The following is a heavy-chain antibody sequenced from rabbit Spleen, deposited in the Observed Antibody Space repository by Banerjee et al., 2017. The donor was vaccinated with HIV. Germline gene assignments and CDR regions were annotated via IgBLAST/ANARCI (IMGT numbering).Heavy chain of an antibody. Sequence: QQQLEESGGGLVKPGGTLTLTCKASGIDFSRYYDMCWVRQAPGKGLEWIGCIYTGNDKTYYASWAKGRFTISRTSSITVTLQMTSLTAADTATYFCARDLIGIIGWNFYLWGQGTLVTVS. D-gene: IGHD1-1*01. J-gene: IGHJ3*01. CDR2: IYTGNDKT. CDR1: GIDFSRYYD. V-gene: IGHV1S45*01. CDR3: ARDLIGIIGWNFYL.